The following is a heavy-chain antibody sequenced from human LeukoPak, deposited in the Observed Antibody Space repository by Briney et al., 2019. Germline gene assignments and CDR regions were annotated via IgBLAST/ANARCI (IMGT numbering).Heavy chain of an antibody. Sequence: GASVKVSCKASGYTFTSYGISWVRQAPGQGLEWMGWISAYNGNTNYAQKLQGRVTMTTDTSTSTAYMELRSLRSDDTAVYYCASSYCSSTSCYVFDYWGQGTLVTVSS. D-gene: IGHD2-2*01. CDR3: ASSYCSSTSCYVFDY. CDR1: GYTFTSYG. CDR2: ISAYNGNT. V-gene: IGHV1-18*01. J-gene: IGHJ4*02.